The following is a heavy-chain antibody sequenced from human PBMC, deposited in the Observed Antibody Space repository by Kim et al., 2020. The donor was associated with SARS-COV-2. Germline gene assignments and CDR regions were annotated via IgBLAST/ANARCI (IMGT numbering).Heavy chain of an antibody. Sequence: GGSLRLSCSASGFTFSSYGMHWVRQAPGKGLEWVAVISYDGSNKYYADSVKGRFTISRDNSKNTLYLQMNSLRAEDTAVYYCAKDALLEVLVPHYYFDYWGQGSLVTDPS. CDR3: AKDALLEVLVPHYYFDY. CDR1: GFTFSSYG. V-gene: IGHV3-30*18. CDR2: ISYDGSNK. J-gene: IGHJ4*02. D-gene: IGHD2-8*02.